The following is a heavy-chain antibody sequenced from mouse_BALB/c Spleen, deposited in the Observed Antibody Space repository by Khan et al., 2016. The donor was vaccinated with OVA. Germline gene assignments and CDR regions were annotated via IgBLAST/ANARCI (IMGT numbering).Heavy chain of an antibody. V-gene: IGHV5-6-3*01. CDR3: ASMARTIN. Sequence: EVELVESGGGLVQPGGSLSLSCAASGFSFSSYGMSWGRQNLDKRQVLVATFISNGGNTYYPDSVKGRFSISRDNAKNTLYLQMSSMKSEDTAIYDCASMARTINWGQGTTLTVSS. CDR2: FISNGGNT. D-gene: IGHD1-1*02. J-gene: IGHJ2*01. CDR1: GFSFSSYG.